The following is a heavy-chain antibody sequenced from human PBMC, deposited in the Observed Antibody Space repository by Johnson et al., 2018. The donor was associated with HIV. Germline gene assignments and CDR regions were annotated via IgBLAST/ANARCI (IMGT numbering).Heavy chain of an antibody. Sequence: QVQLVESGGGVVQPGRSLRLSCAASGFTFSSYPMHWVRQAPGKGLEWVAIISYDGGSKYYADSVKGRFTISRDNSKNTLYLQMNSLRAEDTAVYYCAKDRYYDSSGPDAFDIWGQGTMVTVSS. J-gene: IGHJ3*02. CDR3: AKDRYYDSSGPDAFDI. V-gene: IGHV3-30*04. CDR2: ISYDGGSK. D-gene: IGHD3-22*01. CDR1: GFTFSSYP.